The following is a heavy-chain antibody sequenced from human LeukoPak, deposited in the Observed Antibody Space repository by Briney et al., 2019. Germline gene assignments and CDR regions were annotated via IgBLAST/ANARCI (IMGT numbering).Heavy chain of an antibody. D-gene: IGHD5-18*01. J-gene: IGHJ4*02. Sequence: ASGKVSCKASGGTFSSYAISWARQAPGQGLEWMGGIIPIFGTANYAQKFQGRVTITADESTSTAYMELSSLRSEDTAVYYCARVPGYSYDPPFDYWGQGTLVTVSS. CDR2: IIPIFGTA. CDR3: ARVPGYSYDPPFDY. CDR1: GGTFSSYA. V-gene: IGHV1-69*13.